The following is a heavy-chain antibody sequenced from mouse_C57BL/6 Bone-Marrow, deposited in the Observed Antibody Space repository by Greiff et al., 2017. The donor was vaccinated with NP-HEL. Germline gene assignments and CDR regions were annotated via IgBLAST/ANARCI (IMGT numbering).Heavy chain of an antibody. CDR1: GYTFTSYW. Sequence: QVQLQQPGAELVKPGASVKLSCKASGYTFTSYWMHWVKQRPGQGLEWIGMIHPNSGSTNYNEKFKSKATLTVDKSSSTAYMQLSSLTSEDSAVYYCARYPLWLRRRVYYAMDYWGQGTSVTVSS. CDR2: IHPNSGST. V-gene: IGHV1-64*01. J-gene: IGHJ4*01. D-gene: IGHD2-2*01. CDR3: ARYPLWLRRRVYYAMDY.